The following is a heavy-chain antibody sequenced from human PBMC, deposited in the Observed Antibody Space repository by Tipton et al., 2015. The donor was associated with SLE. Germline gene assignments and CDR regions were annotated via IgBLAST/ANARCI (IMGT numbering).Heavy chain of an antibody. Sequence: TLSLTCTVSGGSISSSSFYWGWIRQPPGKGLEWIGEINYSGSTNYNPSLKSRVTISLDTSKNQFSLKLSSVSAADTAVYYCARHDDSSGYSYWGQGTLVTVSS. CDR2: INYSGST. D-gene: IGHD3-22*01. J-gene: IGHJ4*02. CDR3: ARHDDSSGYSY. V-gene: IGHV4-39*01. CDR1: GGSISSSSFY.